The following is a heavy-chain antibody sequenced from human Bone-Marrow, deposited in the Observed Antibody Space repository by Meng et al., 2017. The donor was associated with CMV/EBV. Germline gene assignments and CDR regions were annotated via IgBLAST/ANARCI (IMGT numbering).Heavy chain of an antibody. V-gene: IGHV4-34*01. CDR2: INHSGST. Sequence: GSFSGYYWSWIRQPPGKGLEWIGEINHSGSTNYNPSPKSRVTISVDTSKNQFSLKLSSVTAADTAVYYCARGYCSSTSCRNYWYFDLWGRGTLVTVSS. D-gene: IGHD2-2*01. J-gene: IGHJ2*01. CDR1: GSFSGYY. CDR3: ARGYCSSTSCRNYWYFDL.